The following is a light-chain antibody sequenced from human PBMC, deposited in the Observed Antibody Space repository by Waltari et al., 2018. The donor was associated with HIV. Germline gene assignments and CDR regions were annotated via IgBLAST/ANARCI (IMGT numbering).Light chain of an antibody. Sequence: EIVLTQFPGTRPCSQGEGATLSCRASQSVRNNLVWYQQKPGQAPRLLIFGASSGATDIPDRFSGSGSGTDFTLTISRLEPEDSAVYFCQQYGKSPITFGQGTRLEI. CDR3: QQYGKSPIT. CDR1: QSVRNN. V-gene: IGKV3-20*01. CDR2: GAS. J-gene: IGKJ5*01.